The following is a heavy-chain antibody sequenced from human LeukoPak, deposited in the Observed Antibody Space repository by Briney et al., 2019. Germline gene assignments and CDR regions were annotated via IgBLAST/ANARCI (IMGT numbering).Heavy chain of an antibody. Sequence: GGSLGLSFAASGFTFSSDGMHWVRRAPGKGLELVAFIRYDGSNKYYADSVKGRFTISRDNSKNTLYLQMNSLRAEDTAVYYCAKSAIVVVVAATPPYFDYWGQGTLVTVSS. CDR1: GFTFSSDG. V-gene: IGHV3-30*02. J-gene: IGHJ4*02. CDR2: IRYDGSNK. CDR3: AKSAIVVVVAATPPYFDY. D-gene: IGHD2-15*01.